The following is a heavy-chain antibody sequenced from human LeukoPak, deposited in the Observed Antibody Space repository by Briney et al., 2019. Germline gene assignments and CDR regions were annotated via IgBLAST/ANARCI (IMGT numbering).Heavy chain of an antibody. CDR1: GGTFSSYA. CDR3: ARGHMEYLLLFLTTLDY. D-gene: IGHD2-2*01. J-gene: IGHJ4*02. CDR2: IIPIFGTA. V-gene: IGHV1-69*05. Sequence: SVKVSCKASGGTFSSYAISWVRQAPGQGLEWMGGIIPIFGTANYAQKFQGRVTITTDESTSTAYMELSSLRSEDTAVYYCARGHMEYLLLFLTTLDYWGRGTLVTVSS.